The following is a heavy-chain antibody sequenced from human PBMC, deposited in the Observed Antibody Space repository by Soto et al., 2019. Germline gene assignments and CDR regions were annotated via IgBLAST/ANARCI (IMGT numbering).Heavy chain of an antibody. D-gene: IGHD3-10*01. V-gene: IGHV3-33*01. J-gene: IGHJ5*02. CDR3: ARGVPAGCFAP. CDR2: IWYDGSNK. Sequence: QVQLVESGGGVVQPGRSLRLSCAASGFTFSSYGMHWVRQAPGKGLEWVAVIWYDGSNKYYADSVKGRFTISRDNSKNTLYLQINSLRAEDTDVYYCARGVPAGCFAPWGKGTLVIVSS. CDR1: GFTFSSYG.